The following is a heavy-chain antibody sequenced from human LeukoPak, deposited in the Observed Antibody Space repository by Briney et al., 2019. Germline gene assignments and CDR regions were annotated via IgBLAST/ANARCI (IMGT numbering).Heavy chain of an antibody. V-gene: IGHV3-15*07. Sequence: GGSLRLSCAASGFTFSNAWMNWVRQAPGKGLEWVGRIKSKTDGGTTDYAAPVKGRFTISRDDSKNTLYLQMNSMKTEDTAVYYCTTEMSSGWYGFDYWGQGTLVTVSS. D-gene: IGHD6-19*01. CDR1: GFTFSNAW. CDR2: IKSKTDGGTT. J-gene: IGHJ4*02. CDR3: TTEMSSGWYGFDY.